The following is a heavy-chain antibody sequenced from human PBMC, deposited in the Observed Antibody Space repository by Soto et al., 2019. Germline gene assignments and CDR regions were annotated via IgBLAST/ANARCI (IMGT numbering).Heavy chain of an antibody. Sequence: GESLKISCKGSGYSFTSYGISWVRKMHGKGLEWMGRIDPSDSYTNYSPSFQGHVTISADKSISTAYLQWSSLKASDTAMYYCARPPPYYGSSGYQTWGQGTLVTSPQ. CDR1: GYSFTSYG. D-gene: IGHD3-22*01. CDR3: ARPPPYYGSSGYQT. J-gene: IGHJ5*02. V-gene: IGHV5-10-1*01. CDR2: IDPSDSYT.